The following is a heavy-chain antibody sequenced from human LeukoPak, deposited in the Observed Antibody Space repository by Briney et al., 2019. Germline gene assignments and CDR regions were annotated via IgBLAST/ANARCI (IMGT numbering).Heavy chain of an antibody. J-gene: IGHJ4*02. Sequence: PGGSLRLSCAASGFTFSSYAMHWVRQAPGKGLEWVAVISYDGSNKYYADSVKGRFTISRDNTKKSLHLQMNSLRTEDTAVYYCATGPGYWGPGTLVTVSS. CDR2: ISYDGSNK. CDR1: GFTFSSYA. V-gene: IGHV3-30*04. CDR3: ATGPGY.